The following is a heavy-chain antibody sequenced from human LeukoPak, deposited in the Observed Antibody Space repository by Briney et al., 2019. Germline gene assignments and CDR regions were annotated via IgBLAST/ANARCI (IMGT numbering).Heavy chain of an antibody. J-gene: IGHJ4*02. V-gene: IGHV3-7*01. CDR1: GFTFDNYR. Sequence: GGSLRLSCAASGFTFDNYRMSWVRQAPGKGLEWVANIKPDGTEKYYMDSVKGRFTISRDNADNSLYLQMNSLRAEDSAVYFCARNGRTFDCRGQGTLVTVSS. CDR3: ARNGRTFDC. CDR2: IKPDGTEK. D-gene: IGHD1-26*01.